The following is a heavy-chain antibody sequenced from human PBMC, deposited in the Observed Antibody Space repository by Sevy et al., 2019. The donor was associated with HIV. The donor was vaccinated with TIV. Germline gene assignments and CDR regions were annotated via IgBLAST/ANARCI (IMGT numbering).Heavy chain of an antibody. V-gene: IGHV3-30-3*01. CDR1: GFTFSSYA. D-gene: IGHD2-15*01. CDR2: ISYDGSNK. Sequence: GGSLRLSCAASGFTFSSYAMHWVRQAPGKGLEWVAVISYDGSNKYYADSVKGRFTISRDNSKNTLYLQMNSLRAEDTAVYYCAREVRILSRSDAFDIWGQGIMVTVSS. CDR3: AREVRILSRSDAFDI. J-gene: IGHJ3*02.